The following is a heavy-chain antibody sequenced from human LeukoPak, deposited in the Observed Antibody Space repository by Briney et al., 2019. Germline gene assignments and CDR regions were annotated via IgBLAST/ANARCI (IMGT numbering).Heavy chain of an antibody. Sequence: ASETLSLTCTVSGCSISSGYYWGWIRQPPGKGLEWIGSIYHSGSTYYNPSLKSRVTISVDTSKNQFSLKLSSVTAADTAVYYCARVSYDSSGYYRDYWGQGTLVTVSS. CDR3: ARVSYDSSGYYRDY. D-gene: IGHD3-22*01. V-gene: IGHV4-38-2*02. J-gene: IGHJ4*02. CDR1: GCSISSGYY. CDR2: IYHSGST.